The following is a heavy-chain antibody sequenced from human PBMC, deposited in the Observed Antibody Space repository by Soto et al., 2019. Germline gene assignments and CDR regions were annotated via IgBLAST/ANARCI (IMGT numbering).Heavy chain of an antibody. CDR3: ARVGAGLASLGYYGMDV. CDR1: GYTFIGYY. V-gene: IGHV1-2*04. CDR2: INPNSGGT. Sequence: GASVKVSCKASGYTFIGYYIHWVRQAPGQGLEWMGWINPNSGGTNYAQRFQGWVTMTRDRSISTAYMELSRLKSDDTAVYYCARVGAGLASLGYYGMDVWRQGNTVTVSS. J-gene: IGHJ6*02. D-gene: IGHD3-10*01.